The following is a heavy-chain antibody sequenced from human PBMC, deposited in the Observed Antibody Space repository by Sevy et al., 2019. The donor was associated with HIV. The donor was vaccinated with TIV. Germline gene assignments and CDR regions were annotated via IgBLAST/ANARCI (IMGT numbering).Heavy chain of an antibody. V-gene: IGHV4-39*01. D-gene: IGHD2-15*01. CDR1: GGSISSSSYY. CDR3: ARLIGDPIVVVVAAKTRAFDI. J-gene: IGHJ3*02. CDR2: IYYSGST. Sequence: SETLSLTCTVSGGSISSSSYYWGWIRQPPGKGLEWIGSIYYSGSTYYNPSLKSRVTISVDTSKNQFSLKLSSVTAADTAVYYCARLIGDPIVVVVAAKTRAFDIWGQGTMVTVSS.